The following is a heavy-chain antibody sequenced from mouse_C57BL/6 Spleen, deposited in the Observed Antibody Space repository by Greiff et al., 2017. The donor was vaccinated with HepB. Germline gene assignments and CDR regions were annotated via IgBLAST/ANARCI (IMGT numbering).Heavy chain of an antibody. CDR3: ARGGYDVPFAY. Sequence: EVQLQQSGPELVKPGASVKISCKASGYTFTDYYMNWVKQSHGQSLEWIGDINPNNGGTSYNQKFKGKATLTVDKSSSTAYMARRSLTAEDSAVYYCARGGYDVPFAYWGQGTLVTVSA. J-gene: IGHJ3*01. CDR1: GYTFTDYY. CDR2: INPNNGGT. D-gene: IGHD2-2*01. V-gene: IGHV1-26*01.